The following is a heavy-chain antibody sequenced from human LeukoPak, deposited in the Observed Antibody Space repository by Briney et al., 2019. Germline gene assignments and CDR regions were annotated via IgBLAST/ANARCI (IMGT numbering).Heavy chain of an antibody. Sequence: ASVKVSRKASGYTFTGYYMHWVRQAPGQGLEWMGWINPNSGGTNYAQKFQGRVTMTRDTSISTAYMELSRLRSDDTAVYYCARAYIAAAGSASYYYYYYMDVWGEGTTVTVSS. CDR1: GYTFTGYY. CDR2: INPNSGGT. J-gene: IGHJ6*03. CDR3: ARAYIAAAGSASYYYYYYMDV. V-gene: IGHV1-2*02. D-gene: IGHD6-13*01.